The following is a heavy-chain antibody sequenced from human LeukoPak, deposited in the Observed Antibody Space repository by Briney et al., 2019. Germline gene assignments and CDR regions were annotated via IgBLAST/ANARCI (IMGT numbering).Heavy chain of an antibody. D-gene: IGHD6-25*01. V-gene: IGHV3-23*01. CDR1: GFTFSSYS. J-gene: IGHJ3*01. CDR2: ISGPSTTT. Sequence: GGSLRLSCAASGFTFSSYSMNWARQAPGQGLEWVSTISGPSTTTYYADSVKGRFTISRDNSQNTLYLQMNSLRPEDTAIYYCAKPGGPGIAARGAFHVWGQGTMVTVSS. CDR3: AKPGGPGIAARGAFHV.